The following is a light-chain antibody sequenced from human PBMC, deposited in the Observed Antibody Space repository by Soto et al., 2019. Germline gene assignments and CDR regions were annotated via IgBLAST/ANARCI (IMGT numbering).Light chain of an antibody. J-gene: IGKJ1*01. Sequence: EIVVTQSPATLSLSPGERATLSCRASRTVGSYLAWYQQKPGQAPRLLIYDASNRATGIPARFSGSGSGTDFTLTISSLQPEDFATYYCQQSYSTPQTFGQGTKVDI. CDR2: DAS. CDR1: RTVGSY. V-gene: IGKV3-11*01. CDR3: QQSYSTPQT.